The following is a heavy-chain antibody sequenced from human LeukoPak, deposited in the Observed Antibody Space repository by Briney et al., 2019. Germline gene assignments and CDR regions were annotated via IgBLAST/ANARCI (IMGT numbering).Heavy chain of an antibody. CDR3: ARDGLRFDY. D-gene: IGHD5-12*01. V-gene: IGHV3-48*03. CDR2: ISSSGSTI. J-gene: IGHJ4*02. CDR1: GFTFSSYE. Sequence: GGSLRVSCAASGFTFSSYEMNGVRQAPGKGLEWVSYISSSGSTIYYADPVKGRFTISRDNAKNSLYLQMNSLRAEDTAVYYCARDGLRFDYWGQGTLVTVSS.